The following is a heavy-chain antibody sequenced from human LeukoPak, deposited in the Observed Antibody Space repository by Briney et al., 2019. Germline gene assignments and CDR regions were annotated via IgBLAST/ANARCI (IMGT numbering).Heavy chain of an antibody. CDR2: IYSGGST. D-gene: IGHD5-12*01. CDR1: GFTVSSNY. J-gene: IGHJ4*02. V-gene: IGHV3-53*01. CDR3: AKAPPGYSTYALPAN. Sequence: GGSLRLSCAASGFTVSSNYMSWVRQAPGKGLEWVSVIYSGGSTYYADSVKGRFTISRDNSKNTLYLQMNSLRVEDTAIYYCAKAPPGYSTYALPANWGQGTLVTVSS.